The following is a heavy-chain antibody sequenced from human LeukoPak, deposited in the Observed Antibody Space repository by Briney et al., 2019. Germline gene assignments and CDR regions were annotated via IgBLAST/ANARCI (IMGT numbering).Heavy chain of an antibody. J-gene: IGHJ6*02. CDR2: INHSGST. Sequence: TSETLSLTCAVYGGSFSGYYWSWIRQPPGKGLEWIGEINHSGSTNYNPSLKSRVTISVDTSKNQFSLKLSSVTAADTAVYYCARGLVVVAATRGYYYYYGMDVWGQGTTVTVSS. CDR1: GGSFSGYY. D-gene: IGHD2-15*01. CDR3: ARGLVVVAATRGYYYYYGMDV. V-gene: IGHV4-34*01.